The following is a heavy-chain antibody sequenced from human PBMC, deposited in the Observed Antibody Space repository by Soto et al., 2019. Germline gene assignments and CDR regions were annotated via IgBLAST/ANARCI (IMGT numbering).Heavy chain of an antibody. CDR2: FDPEDGET. Sequence: GASVKVSCKVSGYTLTELSMHWVRQAPGKGLEWMGGFDPEDGETIYAQKFQGRVTMTEDTSTDTAYMELSSLRSEDTAVYYCATDFPQLRFLEWLPPYDYWGQGTLVTVSS. J-gene: IGHJ4*02. CDR3: ATDFPQLRFLEWLPPYDY. D-gene: IGHD3-3*01. CDR1: GYTLTELS. V-gene: IGHV1-24*01.